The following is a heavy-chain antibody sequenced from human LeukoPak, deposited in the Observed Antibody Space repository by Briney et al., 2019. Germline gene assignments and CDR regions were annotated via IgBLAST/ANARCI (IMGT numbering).Heavy chain of an antibody. Sequence: ASVKVFCKASGYTFTSYGISWVRQAPGQGLEWMGWISAYNGNTNYAQKLQGRVTMTTDTSTSTAYMELRSLRSDDTAVYYCARDPTYNYGYYYYYYGMDVWGQGTTVTVSS. CDR3: ARDPTYNYGYYYYYYGMDV. CDR1: GYTFTSYG. D-gene: IGHD5-18*01. CDR2: ISAYNGNT. J-gene: IGHJ6*02. V-gene: IGHV1-18*01.